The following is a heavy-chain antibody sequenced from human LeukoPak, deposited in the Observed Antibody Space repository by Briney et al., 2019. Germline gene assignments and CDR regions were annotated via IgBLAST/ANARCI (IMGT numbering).Heavy chain of an antibody. CDR3: ARMFRTVWELPYY. V-gene: IGHV4-39*07. CDR1: GGSISSSSSY. D-gene: IGHD1-26*01. Sequence: SETLSLTCTVSGGSISSSSSYWGWIRQPPGKGLEWIGNIYHDGNTYYNPSLKSRVTISVDTSKNQFSLRLSSVTAADTAVYYCARMFRTVWELPYYWGPGTLVTVSS. J-gene: IGHJ4*02. CDR2: IYHDGNT.